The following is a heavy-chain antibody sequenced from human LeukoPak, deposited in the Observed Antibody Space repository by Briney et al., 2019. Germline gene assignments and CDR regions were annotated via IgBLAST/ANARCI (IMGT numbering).Heavy chain of an antibody. D-gene: IGHD3-3*01. CDR1: GFTFTNAW. Sequence: PGGSLRLSCAASGFTFTNAWMSWVRQAQGQGLEWVGRIKSKTGGGTTDYAAPVKGRCTISRDDSKNTLYLQVNSLKTEDTAVYYCTTVTIFEWYYRYFGYWGQGTLVTVSS. V-gene: IGHV3-15*01. J-gene: IGHJ4*02. CDR2: IKSKTGGGTT. CDR3: TTVTIFEWYYRYFGY.